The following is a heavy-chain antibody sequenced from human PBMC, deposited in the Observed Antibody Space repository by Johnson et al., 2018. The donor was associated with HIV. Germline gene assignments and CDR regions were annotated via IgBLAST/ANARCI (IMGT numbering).Heavy chain of an antibody. V-gene: IGHV3-7*03. D-gene: IGHD6-13*01. Sequence: MQLVESGGGVVQPGKSLRLSCVASGFSFSSYGMHWVRQAPGKGLEWVANIKQDGSEKYYVDSVKGRFTISRDNAKNSLYLQMNSLRAEDTAVYYCARSLAAAGLYDAFDIWGQGTMVTVSS. CDR1: GFSFSSYG. CDR3: ARSLAAAGLYDAFDI. J-gene: IGHJ3*02. CDR2: IKQDGSEK.